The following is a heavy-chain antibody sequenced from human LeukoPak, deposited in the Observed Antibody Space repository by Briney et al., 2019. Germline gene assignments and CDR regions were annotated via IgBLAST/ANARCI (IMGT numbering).Heavy chain of an antibody. CDR1: GGSISSSSYY. Sequence: SETLSLACTVYGGSISSSSYYWGWIRQPPLKGLEGIGRIYYSGSTYYNPSLKSRVTISVVTSKTQFSLKLSSVTAADTAVYYCARTPDNHYYYMDVWGKGTTVTVSS. CDR2: IYYSGST. V-gene: IGHV4-39*07. CDR3: ARTPDNHYYYMDV. J-gene: IGHJ6*03. D-gene: IGHD3-22*01.